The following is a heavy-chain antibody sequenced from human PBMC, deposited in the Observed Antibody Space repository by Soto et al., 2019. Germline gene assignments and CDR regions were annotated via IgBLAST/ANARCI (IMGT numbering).Heavy chain of an antibody. CDR1: GYTLTDLS. Sequence: GASVKVSCKVSGYTLTDLSMHWVRQAPGKGLEWMGGFDPEDGETNYAQKFQGRVTMTEDTSTATAYMELSSLRSEDTAVYYCAALYGYGVLYYFDYWGQGTLVTVSS. CDR2: FDPEDGET. J-gene: IGHJ4*02. D-gene: IGHD5-18*01. V-gene: IGHV1-24*01. CDR3: AALYGYGVLYYFDY.